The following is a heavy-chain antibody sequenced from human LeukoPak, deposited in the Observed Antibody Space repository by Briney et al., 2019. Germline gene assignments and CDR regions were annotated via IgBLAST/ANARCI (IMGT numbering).Heavy chain of an antibody. V-gene: IGHV3-23*01. CDR3: AKDRGGVVVRAFDY. J-gene: IGHJ4*02. D-gene: IGHD3-22*01. CDR1: GFSFSTYG. Sequence: GGSLRLSCAASGFSFSTYGMSWVRQAPGKGLEWVSGISGSGGSTYYADSVKGRFTISRDNSKNTLYLQMNSLRVEDTAVYYCAKDRGGVVVRAFDYWGQGTLVTVSS. CDR2: ISGSGGST.